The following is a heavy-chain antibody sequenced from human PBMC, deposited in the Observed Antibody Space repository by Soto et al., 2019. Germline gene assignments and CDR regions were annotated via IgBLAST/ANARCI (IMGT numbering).Heavy chain of an antibody. V-gene: IGHV3-30*18. Sequence: QVQLVESGGGVVQPGRSLRLSCAASGFTMSGVDMHWVRQAPGKGLEWVAVMSYDGSRQYYADSVEGRFTISRDNSKTTLYLQMDSLSTEDTAVYYCAKGGWYGSSSRSDCGGQGTLVTVSS. D-gene: IGHD6-6*01. CDR2: MSYDGSRQ. CDR3: AKGGWYGSSSRSDC. CDR1: GFTMSGVD. J-gene: IGHJ4*02.